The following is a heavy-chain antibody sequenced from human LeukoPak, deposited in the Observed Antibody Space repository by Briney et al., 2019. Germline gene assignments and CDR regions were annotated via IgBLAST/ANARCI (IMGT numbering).Heavy chain of an antibody. CDR3: AKAGYYDSKLLPYFDY. Sequence: PGRSLRLSCAASGFTFDDYAMHRVRQAPGTGLEWVSGISWNSGSIGYADSVKGRFTISRDNAKNSLYLQMNSLRAEDTALYYCAKAGYYDSKLLPYFDYWGQGTLVTVSS. CDR1: GFTFDDYA. CDR2: ISWNSGSI. J-gene: IGHJ4*02. V-gene: IGHV3-9*01. D-gene: IGHD3-22*01.